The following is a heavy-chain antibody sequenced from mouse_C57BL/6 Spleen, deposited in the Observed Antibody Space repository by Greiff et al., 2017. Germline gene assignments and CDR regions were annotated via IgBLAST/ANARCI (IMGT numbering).Heavy chain of an antibody. J-gene: IGHJ4*01. CDR1: GFTFSSYA. CDR2: ISSGGDYI. Sequence: DVQLVESGEGLVKPGGSLKLSCAASGFTFSSYAMSWVRQTPEKRLEWVAYISSGGDYIYYADTVKGRFTISRDNARNTLYLQMSSLKSEDTAMYYCTSEGYDDYAMDYWGQGTSVTVSS. V-gene: IGHV5-9-1*02. CDR3: TSEGYDDYAMDY. D-gene: IGHD2-2*01.